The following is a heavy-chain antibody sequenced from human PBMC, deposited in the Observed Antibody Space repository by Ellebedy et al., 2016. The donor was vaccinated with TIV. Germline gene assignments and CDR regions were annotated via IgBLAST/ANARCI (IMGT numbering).Heavy chain of an antibody. CDR1: GFTFSSSA. CDR2: ISGSGGTT. V-gene: IGHV3-23*01. Sequence: GESLKISCAASGFTFSSSAMSWVRQAPGKGLEWVSAISGSGGTTYYPDSVKGRFTISRDNSKNTLFLQMNSLRAEDTAIYYCARGYSSGWEFDYWGQGTLVTVSS. D-gene: IGHD6-19*01. J-gene: IGHJ4*02. CDR3: ARGYSSGWEFDY.